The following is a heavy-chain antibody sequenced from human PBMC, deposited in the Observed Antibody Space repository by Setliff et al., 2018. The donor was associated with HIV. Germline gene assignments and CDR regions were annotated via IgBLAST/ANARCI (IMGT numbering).Heavy chain of an antibody. D-gene: IGHD6-13*01. Sequence: SETLSLTCIVSGGPISSSSYYWGWIRQPPGKGLEWIGTVYYSGSTYYNPSLKSRVTISVDTSENQFSLKLSSVTAADTAVYYCARGGYSSSWYVISGSFDYWGQGILVTVSS. J-gene: IGHJ4*02. CDR2: VYYSGST. V-gene: IGHV4-39*07. CDR1: GGPISSSSYY. CDR3: ARGGYSSSWYVISGSFDY.